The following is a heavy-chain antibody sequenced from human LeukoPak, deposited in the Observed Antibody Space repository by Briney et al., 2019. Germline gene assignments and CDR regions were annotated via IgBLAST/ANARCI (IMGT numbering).Heavy chain of an antibody. Sequence: GGSLRLSCAASGFTVSSNYMSWVRQAPGKGLEWVSVIYSGGSTYYAGSVKGRFTISRDNSKNTLYLQMNSLRAEDTAVYYCASHLSGATGWLGPFDYWGQGTLVTVSS. J-gene: IGHJ4*02. V-gene: IGHV3-53*01. CDR2: IYSGGST. CDR1: GFTVSSNY. D-gene: IGHD1-26*01. CDR3: ASHLSGATGWLGPFDY.